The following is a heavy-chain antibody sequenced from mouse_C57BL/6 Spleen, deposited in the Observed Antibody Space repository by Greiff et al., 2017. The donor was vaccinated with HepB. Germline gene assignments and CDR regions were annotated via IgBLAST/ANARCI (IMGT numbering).Heavy chain of an antibody. J-gene: IGHJ3*01. V-gene: IGHV1-64*01. CDR3: AREGNWALAY. D-gene: IGHD4-1*01. CDR1: GYTFTSYW. CDR2: IHPNSGST. Sequence: QVQLQQPGAELVKPGASVKLSCKASGYTFTSYWMHWVKQRPGQGLEWIGMIHPNSGSTNYNEKFKSKATLTVDKSSSTAYMQLSSLTSEDSAVYYCAREGNWALAYWGQGTLVTVSA.